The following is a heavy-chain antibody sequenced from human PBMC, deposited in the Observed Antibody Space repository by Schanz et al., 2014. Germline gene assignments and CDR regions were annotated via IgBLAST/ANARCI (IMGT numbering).Heavy chain of an antibody. D-gene: IGHD2-15*01. CDR2: ISDNGDAT. J-gene: IGHJ6*02. CDR3: VKGVRCTGGSGDYSFYHYSVDV. V-gene: IGHV3-23*04. Sequence: DVRLVESGGGLVQPGGSLRLSCAASGFTFSSYAMTWVRQLAGQGLEWVSVISDNGDATYYADAVQGRFVISRDNSKDTLYLKMKGLTAEDSGVYYCVKGVRCTGGSGDYSFYHYSVDVWGPGTAVTVSS. CDR1: GFTFSSYA.